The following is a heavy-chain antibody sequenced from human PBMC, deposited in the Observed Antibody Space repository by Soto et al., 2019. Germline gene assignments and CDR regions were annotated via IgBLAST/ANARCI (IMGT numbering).Heavy chain of an antibody. CDR2: IYPGDSDT. CDR3: ARSDYDFWSGYDAFDI. V-gene: IGHV5-51*01. D-gene: IGHD3-3*01. J-gene: IGHJ3*02. CDR1: GYSFTSYW. Sequence: PGESLKISCKGSGYSFTSYWIGWVRQMPGKGLEWMGIIYPGDSDTRYSPSFQGQVTISADKSISTAYLQWSSLKASDTAMYYCARSDYDFWSGYDAFDIWGQGTMVTVSS.